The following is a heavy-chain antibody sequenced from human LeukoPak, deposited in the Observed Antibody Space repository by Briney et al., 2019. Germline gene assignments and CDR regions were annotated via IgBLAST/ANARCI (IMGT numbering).Heavy chain of an antibody. CDR2: ISSSSSYI. J-gene: IGHJ4*02. CDR3: ARYLGLVRGVPTASDY. D-gene: IGHD3-10*01. CDR1: GFTFSSYS. Sequence: GGSLRLSCAASGFTFSSYSMNWVRQAPGKGLEGVSSISSSSSYIYYADSVKGRFTTSRNNAKNSLHLQMNSLRAEDTAVYYCARYLGLVRGVPTASDYWGQGTLVTVSS. V-gene: IGHV3-21*01.